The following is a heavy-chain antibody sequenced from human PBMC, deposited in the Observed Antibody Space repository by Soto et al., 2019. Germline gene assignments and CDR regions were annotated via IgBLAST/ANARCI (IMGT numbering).Heavy chain of an antibody. J-gene: IGHJ5*02. Sequence: QITLKESGPTLVKPTQTLTLTCTFSGFSLSTSGVGVGWIRQPPGKALEWLALIYWDDDKRYSPSLKSRLTITKDTPKNPVVLTRTIMDPVDTATYYCAHRLGAIAVAGNNWFDPWGQGTLVTVSS. CDR3: AHRLGAIAVAGNNWFDP. CDR2: IYWDDDK. CDR1: GFSLSTSGVG. D-gene: IGHD6-19*01. V-gene: IGHV2-5*02.